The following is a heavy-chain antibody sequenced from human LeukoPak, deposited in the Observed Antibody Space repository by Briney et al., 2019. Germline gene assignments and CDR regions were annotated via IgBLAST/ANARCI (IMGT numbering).Heavy chain of an antibody. CDR1: GFTFSSYG. J-gene: IGHJ4*02. D-gene: IGHD4-17*01. CDR3: AKPREDGDYLDY. V-gene: IGHV3-30*18. CDR2: ISYDGSNK. Sequence: PGGSLRLSCAASGFTFSSYGMHWVRQAPGKGLEWVAVISYDGSNKYYADSVKGRFTISRDNSKNTLYLQMNSPRAEDTAVYYCAKPREDGDYLDYWGQGTLVTVSS.